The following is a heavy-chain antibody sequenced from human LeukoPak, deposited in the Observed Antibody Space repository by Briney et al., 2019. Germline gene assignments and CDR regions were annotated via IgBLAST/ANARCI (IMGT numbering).Heavy chain of an antibody. CDR1: GFTFSSYE. D-gene: IGHD2-21*02. CDR2: ISSSGSTI. CDR3: ARSQHIVVVTALPDY. Sequence: GGSLRLSCAASGFTFSSYEMNWVRQAPGKGLEWVSYISSSGSTIYYADSVKGRFTISRDNAKNSLYLQMNSLRAEDTAVYYCARSQHIVVVTALPDYWGQGTLVTVSS. V-gene: IGHV3-48*03. J-gene: IGHJ4*02.